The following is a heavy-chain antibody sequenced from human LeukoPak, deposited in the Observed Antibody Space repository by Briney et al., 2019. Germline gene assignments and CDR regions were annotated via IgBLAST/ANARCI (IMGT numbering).Heavy chain of an antibody. D-gene: IGHD3-10*01. CDR2: MNPNSGNT. V-gene: IGHV1-8*01. CDR1: GYTFTSYD. CDR3: ARRENGSGSYHLVY. J-gene: IGHJ4*02. Sequence: ASVKVSCKASGYTFTSYDINWVRQATGQGLEWMGWMNPNSGNTGYARKFQGRVTMTTNTSISTAYMELSSLRSEDTAVYYCARRENGSGSYHLVYWGQGTLVTVSS.